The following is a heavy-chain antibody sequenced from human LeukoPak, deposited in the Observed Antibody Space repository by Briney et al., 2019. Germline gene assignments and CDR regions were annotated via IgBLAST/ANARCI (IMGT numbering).Heavy chain of an antibody. Sequence: PGGSLRLSCAASGFTFSNYAMSWVRQAPGKGLEWVSAISDDGRSTYYADSVKGRFTISKDNSKKTLSLQMNNLRAEDTAVYYCAKRVPYSSSSVYFDYWGQGTLVTVSS. CDR1: GFTFSNYA. CDR3: AKRVPYSSSSVYFDY. D-gene: IGHD6-6*01. J-gene: IGHJ4*02. CDR2: ISDDGRST. V-gene: IGHV3-23*01.